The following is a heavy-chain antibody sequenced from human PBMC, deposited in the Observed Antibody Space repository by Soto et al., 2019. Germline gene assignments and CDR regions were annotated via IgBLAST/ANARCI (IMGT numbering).Heavy chain of an antibody. CDR2: IKSKTDGGTT. V-gene: IGHV3-15*01. CDR1: GFTFSNAW. CDR3: TSGGLYSYVYGPYYYYYYGMDV. D-gene: IGHD5-18*01. Sequence: PGGSLRLSCVASGFTFSNAWMSWVRQAPGKGLEWVGRIKSKTDGGTTDYAAPVKGRFTISRDDSKNTLYLQMNSLKTEDTAVYYCTSGGLYSYVYGPYYYYYYGMDVWGQGTTVTVS. J-gene: IGHJ6*02.